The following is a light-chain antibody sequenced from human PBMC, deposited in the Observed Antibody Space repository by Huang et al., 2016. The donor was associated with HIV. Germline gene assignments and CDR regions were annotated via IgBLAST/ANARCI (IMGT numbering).Light chain of an antibody. CDR1: QSLLFRSNHKNC. Sequence: IVMTQSPDSLAVSLGETATINCKSSQSLLFRSNHKNCLAWYQQKPGQPPSLLMSWAATRGSGVPSRCRGGGSGTDFTLTISSLQAEDVAVYFCQQYFDVPWTFGRGTKVEIK. V-gene: IGKV4-1*01. J-gene: IGKJ1*01. CDR3: QQYFDVPWT. CDR2: WAA.